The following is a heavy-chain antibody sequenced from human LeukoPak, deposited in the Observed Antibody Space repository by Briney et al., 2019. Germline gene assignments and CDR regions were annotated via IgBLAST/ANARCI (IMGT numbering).Heavy chain of an antibody. D-gene: IGHD2-2*01. CDR3: ATQHVPAAIYYYYYYMDV. CDR1: GGSISSSSYY. V-gene: IGHV4-39*01. Sequence: SETLSLTRTVFGGSISSSSYYWGWIRQPPGKGLEWIGGIYYSGTTYYNPSLKSRVTISVDTSRNHFSPKLSSVTAADTAVYYCATQHVPAAIYYYYYYMDVWGKGTTVTVSS. J-gene: IGHJ6*03. CDR2: IYYSGTT.